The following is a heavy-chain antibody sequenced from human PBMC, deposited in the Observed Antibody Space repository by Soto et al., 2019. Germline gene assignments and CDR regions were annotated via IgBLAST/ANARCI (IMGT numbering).Heavy chain of an antibody. CDR2: SFHDGTA. CDR1: GVSLTSGNW. J-gene: IGHJ4*02. Sequence: SETLSLTCAVSGVSLTSGNWWTWVRQSPQRGLEYIGESFHDGTANYYPSFERRVAMSVDTSRNQFSLKLTSVTAADTAVYFYARLVYDTRLNYMYFDFWGPGTLVTVSS. CDR3: ARLVYDTRLNYMYFDF. V-gene: IGHV4-4*02. D-gene: IGHD3-10*01.